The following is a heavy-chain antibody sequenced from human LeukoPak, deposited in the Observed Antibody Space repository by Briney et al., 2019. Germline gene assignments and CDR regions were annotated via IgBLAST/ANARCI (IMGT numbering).Heavy chain of an antibody. D-gene: IGHD3-10*01. CDR2: ISGSGSGGST. Sequence: PGGSLRLSCAASGFTFSSSAMSWVRQAPGKGLEWVSNISGSGSGGSTYYADSVKGRFTISRDNSKNTLYLQMNSLRAEDTAVYYCAKVPMYYYGSESYSFDIWGQGTVVTVSS. V-gene: IGHV3-23*01. CDR1: GFTFSSSA. CDR3: AKVPMYYYGSESYSFDI. J-gene: IGHJ3*02.